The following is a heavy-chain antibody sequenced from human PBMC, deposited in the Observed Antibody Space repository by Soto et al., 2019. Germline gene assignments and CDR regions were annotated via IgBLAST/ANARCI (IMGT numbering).Heavy chain of an antibody. CDR1: GYTFTSYG. CDR3: PREMTGSHY. V-gene: IGHV1-18*01. J-gene: IGHJ4*02. CDR2: ISAYNGNT. Sequence: ASVRVSCKASGYTFTSYGISWERQAPGQGLEWMGWISAYNGNTNYAQKLQGRVTMTKDTSTRTAYMELRSLRSDDTAVYYCPREMTGSHYWGQRTLCSVSS. D-gene: IGHD3-9*01.